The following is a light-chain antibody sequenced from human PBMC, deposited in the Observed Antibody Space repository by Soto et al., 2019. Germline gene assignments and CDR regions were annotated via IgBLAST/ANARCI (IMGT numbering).Light chain of an antibody. CDR3: SSYTSSSTLDV. CDR1: SSDVGGYNY. J-gene: IGLJ1*01. V-gene: IGLV2-14*01. Sequence: QSALTQPASVSGSPGQSITISCTGTSSDVGGYNYVSWYQQHPGKAPKLMIYDVNNRPSGVSNRCSGSKSGNTASLTTSGLQAEDEADYYCSSYTSSSTLDVFGTGTKLTVL. CDR2: DVN.